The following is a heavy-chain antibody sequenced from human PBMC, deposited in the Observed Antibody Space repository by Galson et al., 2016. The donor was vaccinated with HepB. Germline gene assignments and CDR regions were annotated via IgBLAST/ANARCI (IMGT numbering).Heavy chain of an antibody. Sequence: VKVSCKASGDSFSSYAFSWVRQAPGQGLEWLGGVIPIFGTANYAQKFQGRVTITADISTSTAYMELSSLRSEDTAVYYCARDYYDILTGLPGGAFDIWGQGTMVTVSS. V-gene: IGHV1-69*13. CDR2: VIPIFGTA. CDR1: GDSFSSYA. D-gene: IGHD3-9*01. CDR3: ARDYYDILTGLPGGAFDI. J-gene: IGHJ3*02.